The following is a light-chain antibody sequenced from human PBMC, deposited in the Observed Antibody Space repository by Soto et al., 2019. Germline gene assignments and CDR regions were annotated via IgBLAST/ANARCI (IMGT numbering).Light chain of an antibody. Sequence: EIVITQTPATLSVSPGERATLSCRASQSVRGSLAWYQQKPGQAPRLLIYDASTRATDVPARFSGSGSGTEFTLTISSLKSEDFAVYYCQQYNSWPPEYTFGQGTKLEIK. CDR1: QSVRGS. CDR2: DAS. J-gene: IGKJ2*01. V-gene: IGKV3-15*01. CDR3: QQYNSWPPEYT.